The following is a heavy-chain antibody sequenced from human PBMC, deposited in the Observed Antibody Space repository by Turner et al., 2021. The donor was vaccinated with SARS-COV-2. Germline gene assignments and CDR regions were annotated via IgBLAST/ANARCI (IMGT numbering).Heavy chain of an antibody. V-gene: IGHV3-33*01. CDR3: ARLDDSGHWGAFDI. Sequence: QVQLVESGGGVVQPGRSPRPSCAASGITFSSHGMHWVRQAPGKGLEWVAVIWNDGSQKYYADSVKGRFTISRDNSKNMVYLQMNSLRAEDTAVYYCARLDDSGHWGAFDIWGQGTMVAVSS. CDR2: IWNDGSQK. D-gene: IGHD3-22*01. J-gene: IGHJ3*02. CDR1: GITFSSHG.